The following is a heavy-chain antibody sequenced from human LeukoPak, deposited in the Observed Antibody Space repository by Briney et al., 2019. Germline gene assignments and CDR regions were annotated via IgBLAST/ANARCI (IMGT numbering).Heavy chain of an antibody. V-gene: IGHV4-4*07. D-gene: IGHD6-13*01. Sequence: SETLSLTCTVSGGSISSYYWSWIRHPAGKALEWIGRIYTSGSTNYNPSLKRRVTMSVDTSKNQFSLKLSSVTAADTAVYYCARERRFSSWYYYGMDVWGQGTTVTVSS. CDR1: GGSISSYY. CDR2: IYTSGST. J-gene: IGHJ6*02. CDR3: ARERRFSSWYYYGMDV.